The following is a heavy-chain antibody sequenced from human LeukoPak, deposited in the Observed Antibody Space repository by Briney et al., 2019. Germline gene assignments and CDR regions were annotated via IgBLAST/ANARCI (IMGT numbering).Heavy chain of an antibody. D-gene: IGHD6-6*01. CDR2: IGSSSSYM. J-gene: IGHJ4*02. CDR1: GFTFSSYT. V-gene: IGHV3-21*01. Sequence: PGGSLRLSCAASGFTFSSYTMNWVRQAPGKGMEWVSSIGSSSSYMYYADSVKGRFTISRDNAENSLYLQMNSLRAEDTAIYYCARVYSSSYPLDYWGQGTLVTVPS. CDR3: ARVYSSSYPLDY.